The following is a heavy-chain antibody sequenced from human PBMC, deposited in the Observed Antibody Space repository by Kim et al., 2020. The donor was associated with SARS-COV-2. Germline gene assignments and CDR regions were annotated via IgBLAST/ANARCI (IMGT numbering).Heavy chain of an antibody. D-gene: IGHD3-10*01. V-gene: IGHV5-51*01. Sequence: ESLKISCKTSGHTFTNYWIGWVRQMPGTGLAWMGIMYPGHSDTRSSPSFQDQVPISADKSITPAYLQWSSPPAADTGRYYCGSPQARRGHTSGFSWGQGTRVIVSS. CDR3: GSPQARRGHTSGFS. CDR2: MYPGHSDT. CDR1: GHTFTNYW. J-gene: IGHJ5*02.